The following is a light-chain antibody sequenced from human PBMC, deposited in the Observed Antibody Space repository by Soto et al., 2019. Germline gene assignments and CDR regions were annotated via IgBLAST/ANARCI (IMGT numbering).Light chain of an antibody. CDR3: QQYNSYSPWT. V-gene: IGKV1-5*03. CDR1: QSISSW. CDR2: KAS. Sequence: DIQMTQSPSTLSASVGDRVTITCRASQSISSWLAWYQQKPGKAPKLLIYKASSLESGVPSRLSGSGSGTGFTLTISSLQPDDFATYYCQQYNSYSPWTFGQGTKVDIK. J-gene: IGKJ1*01.